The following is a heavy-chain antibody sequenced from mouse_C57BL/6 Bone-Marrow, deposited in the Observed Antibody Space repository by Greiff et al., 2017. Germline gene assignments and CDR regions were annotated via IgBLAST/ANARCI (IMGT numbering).Heavy chain of an antibody. CDR3: AVNPWFAY. J-gene: IGHJ3*01. Sequence: VKLMGSGGSLIKPGGSLKLPCAASGFTFSDYGIPWGRQAPEKGLGLVALISSGNSTIYYAGTVKGRFTISRDNAKNTLFLQMTSLRSEDTAMYYCAVNPWFAYWGQGTLVTVSA. V-gene: IGHV5-17*01. CDR2: ISSGNSTI. CDR1: GFTFSDYG.